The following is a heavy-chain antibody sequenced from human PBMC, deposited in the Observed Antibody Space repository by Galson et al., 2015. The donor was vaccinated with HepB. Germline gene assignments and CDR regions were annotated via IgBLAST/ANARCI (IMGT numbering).Heavy chain of an antibody. J-gene: IGHJ4*02. V-gene: IGHV3-15*07. Sequence: SLRLSCAASGFSFNTAWMNWVRQAPGKGLEWVGRIKSKREGATTDYAAPVKGRFTISRDDSINTLYLQVNSLKTEDTAVYYCTAMIRGGNLIHYWGQGTLVTVSS. CDR3: TAMIRGGNLIHY. CDR2: IKSKREGATT. D-gene: IGHD3-10*01. CDR1: GFSFNTAW.